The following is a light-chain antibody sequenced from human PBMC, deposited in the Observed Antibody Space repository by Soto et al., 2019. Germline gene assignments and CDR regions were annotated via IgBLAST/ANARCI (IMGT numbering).Light chain of an antibody. Sequence: QSALTQPVSVSGSPGQSITISCTGTSSDVGSYNLVSWYQQHPGKAPKLMIYEGSKRPSGVSNRFSGSKSGNTASLTISGLQAEDEADYYCCSYAGSIPVVFGGGTKLTVL. CDR2: EGS. CDR1: SSDVGSYNL. J-gene: IGLJ2*01. CDR3: CSYAGSIPVV. V-gene: IGLV2-23*01.